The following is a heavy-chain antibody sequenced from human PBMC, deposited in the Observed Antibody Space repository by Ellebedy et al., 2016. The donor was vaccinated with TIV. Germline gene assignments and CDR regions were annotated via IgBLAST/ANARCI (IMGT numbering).Heavy chain of an antibody. D-gene: IGHD2-15*01. Sequence: PGGSLRLSCAASGFTFSRHGMHWVRQAPGKGLEWVAGIIYDGNSEYYADSVKGRFTISRDNSKNTLYLHMKSLRPEDTALYYCAKERGYCHGGSCYEFDNWGQGTLVTVSS. CDR2: IIYDGNSE. CDR1: GFTFSRHG. V-gene: IGHV3-30*18. CDR3: AKERGYCHGGSCYEFDN. J-gene: IGHJ4*02.